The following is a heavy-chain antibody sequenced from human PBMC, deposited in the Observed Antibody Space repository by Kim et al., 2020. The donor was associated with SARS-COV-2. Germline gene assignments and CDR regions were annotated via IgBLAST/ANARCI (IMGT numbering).Heavy chain of an antibody. V-gene: IGHV1-8*01. CDR1: GYTFTSYD. CDR2: VNPNSGNT. D-gene: IGHD3-22*01. J-gene: IGHJ1*01. CDR3: ARGSTYYYDSSGYYYAAPKPFQL. Sequence: ASVKVSCKASGYTFTSYDINWVRQATGQGLEWMGWVNPNSGNTGYAQKFQGRVTMTRNTSISTAYMELSSLRSEDTAVYYCARGSTYYYDSSGYYYAAPKPFQLWGQGTLVTVSS.